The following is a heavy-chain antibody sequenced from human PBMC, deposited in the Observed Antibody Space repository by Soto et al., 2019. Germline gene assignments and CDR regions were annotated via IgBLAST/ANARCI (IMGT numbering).Heavy chain of an antibody. D-gene: IGHD1-7*01. CDR2: TYYRSRWYN. V-gene: IGHV6-1*01. J-gene: IGHJ6*03. CDR3: AGTTSLQWCYMDV. CDR1: GDSVSSNSAS. Sequence: SQTLSLTCAISGDSVSSNSASWNWIRQSPSRGLEWLGRTYYRSRWYNDYAVSVKSRITVNPDTSKNQFSLHLNSVTPEDTAVDYCAGTTSLQWCYMDVWDKGTTFTVSS.